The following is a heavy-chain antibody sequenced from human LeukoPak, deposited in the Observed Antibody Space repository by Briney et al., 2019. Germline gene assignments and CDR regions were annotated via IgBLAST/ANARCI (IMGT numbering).Heavy chain of an antibody. Sequence: PGGSLRLSCMGSGLALKLYKVNWVRQAPGKGLEWVADILESGSSHYSDAVKGRFTISRDNAKNSLYLQMNSLRVDDTAVYYCAATGRWGQGTLVTVSS. CDR2: ILESGSS. CDR1: GLALKLYK. J-gene: IGHJ4*02. V-gene: IGHV3-48*04. CDR3: AATGR. D-gene: IGHD2-15*01.